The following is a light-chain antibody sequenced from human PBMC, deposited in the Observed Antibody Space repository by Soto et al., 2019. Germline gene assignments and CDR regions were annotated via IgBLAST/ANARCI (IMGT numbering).Light chain of an antibody. Sequence: QSVLTQPPSVSGAPGQSVTISCTGSSSNIGAGYDVHWYQQLPGTAPKVLIYGNSNRLSGVPDRFSGSKSGTSASLAITGRQADDEDDYYCQSYDSSLSGWVFGGGTKLTVL. CDR3: QSYDSSLSGWV. CDR2: GNS. V-gene: IGLV1-40*01. J-gene: IGLJ3*02. CDR1: SSNIGAGYD.